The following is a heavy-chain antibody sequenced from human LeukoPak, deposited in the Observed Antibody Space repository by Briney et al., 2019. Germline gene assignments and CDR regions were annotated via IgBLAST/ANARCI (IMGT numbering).Heavy chain of an antibody. CDR3: ARVRYSYAYDAFDI. Sequence: ASVKVSCKASGYTFTGYYMHWVRQAPGQGLEWMGWINPNSGDTNYAQKFQGRVTMTRDTSISTAYMELSRLRSDDTAVYYCARVRYSYAYDAFDIWGQGTMVTVSS. J-gene: IGHJ3*02. CDR1: GYTFTGYY. V-gene: IGHV1-2*02. D-gene: IGHD5-18*01. CDR2: INPNSGDT.